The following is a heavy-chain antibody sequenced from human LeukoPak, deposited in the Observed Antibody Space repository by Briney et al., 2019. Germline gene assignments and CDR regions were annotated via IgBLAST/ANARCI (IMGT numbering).Heavy chain of an antibody. Sequence: SETLSLTCTVSGGSISSYYWSWLRQPPGKGLEWIGYIYYSGSTNYNPSLKSRVTISVDTSKNQFSLKLSSVTAADTAVYYCARLGYSSGWYQAYYYYYGMDVWGQGTTVTVSS. CDR1: GGSISSYY. CDR2: IYYSGST. D-gene: IGHD6-19*01. J-gene: IGHJ6*02. CDR3: ARLGYSSGWYQAYYYYYGMDV. V-gene: IGHV4-59*08.